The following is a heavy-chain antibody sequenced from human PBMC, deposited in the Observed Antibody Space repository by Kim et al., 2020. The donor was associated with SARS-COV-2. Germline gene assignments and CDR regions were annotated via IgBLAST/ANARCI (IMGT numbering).Heavy chain of an antibody. Sequence: GGSLRLSCSASGLTFTKYSMNWVRQAPGKGLEWLSYISGSSDYIYYADSVKGRFTISRDNAKNSAYLQMNGLRVDDTAVYYCATSPVVWGQGTTVTVSS. CDR2: ISGSSDYI. CDR1: GLTFTKYS. V-gene: IGHV3-21*01. CDR3: ATSPVV. J-gene: IGHJ6*02.